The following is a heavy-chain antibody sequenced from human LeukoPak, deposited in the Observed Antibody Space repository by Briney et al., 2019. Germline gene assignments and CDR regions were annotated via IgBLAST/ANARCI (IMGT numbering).Heavy chain of an antibody. D-gene: IGHD6-13*01. J-gene: IGHJ4*02. Sequence: GGSLRLSCAASGFTFSSYAMSWVRQAPGKGLEWVSAISGSGGSTHYADSVKGRLTISRDNSKNTLYLQMNSLRVEDTAVYYCARGYSSSWYGDWGQGALVTVSS. CDR3: ARGYSSSWYGD. CDR2: ISGSGGST. CDR1: GFTFSSYA. V-gene: IGHV3-23*01.